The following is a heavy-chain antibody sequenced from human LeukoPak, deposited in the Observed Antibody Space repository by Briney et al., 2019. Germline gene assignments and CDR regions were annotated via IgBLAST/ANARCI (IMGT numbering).Heavy chain of an antibody. CDR2: INHSGST. J-gene: IGHJ6*04. CDR1: GVSFSGYY. D-gene: IGHD3-10*01. CDR3: ATRYYGSGSWGIYGMDV. V-gene: IGHV4-34*01. Sequence: PSETLSLTCAVYGVSFSGYYWSGIRQPPGKGLEWIGEINHSGSTNYNPSLKSRVTISVDTSKNQFSLKLSSVTAADTAVYYCATRYYGSGSWGIYGMDVWGKGTTVTVSS.